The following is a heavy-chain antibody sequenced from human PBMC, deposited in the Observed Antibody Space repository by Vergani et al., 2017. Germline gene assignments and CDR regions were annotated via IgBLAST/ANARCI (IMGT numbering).Heavy chain of an antibody. D-gene: IGHD1-14*01. J-gene: IGHJ5*02. CDR1: VSTFNQYA. CDR3: ASDLRLHYNRFYP. CDR2: TWYDGNNK. V-gene: IGHV3-33*01. Sequence: QVQLVESGGGVVQPGRSLRFPCAASVSTFNQYAMHWVRQAPGKGLEWVAVTWYDGNNKQYADSVKGRLTISRDNSKSTMYLQMNSLRDEDTGVYYCASDLRLHYNRFYPWGQGTLVTVS.